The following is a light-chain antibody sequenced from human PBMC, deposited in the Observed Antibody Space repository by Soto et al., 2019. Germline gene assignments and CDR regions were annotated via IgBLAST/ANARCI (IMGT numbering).Light chain of an antibody. V-gene: IGKV1-39*01. Sequence: DIQMTQSPSSLSASVGDRVTITCRASQTISRNLNWYQQKPGKAPKLLIYAASSLQSGVPSTFSGSGSGTDFTLTISSLQPEDFATYYCQQYNSYSWTFGQGTKVEIK. CDR2: AAS. J-gene: IGKJ1*01. CDR3: QQYNSYSWT. CDR1: QTISRN.